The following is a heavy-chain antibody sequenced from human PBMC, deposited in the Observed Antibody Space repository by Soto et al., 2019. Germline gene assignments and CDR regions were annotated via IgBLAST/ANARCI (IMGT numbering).Heavy chain of an antibody. CDR2: VYYRGRS. Sequence: SETQSHTYTVSDGSVTNSSYYWGWIRQSPGKGLEWIGSVYYRGRSYSKSSVKSRVTISVDTSKNRFSLSLNSVTASDTAVYFCVSQRTTVPTQAYFDYWGPGALVTVSS. J-gene: IGHJ4*02. CDR3: VSQRTTVPTQAYFDY. CDR1: DGSVTNSSYY. V-gene: IGHV4-39*01. D-gene: IGHD4-17*01.